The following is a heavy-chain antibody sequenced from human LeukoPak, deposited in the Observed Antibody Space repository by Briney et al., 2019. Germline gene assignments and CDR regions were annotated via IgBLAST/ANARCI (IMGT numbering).Heavy chain of an antibody. CDR1: GFIFSSSW. Sequence: GGSLRLSCAASGFIFSSSWMIWVRQAPGKGLEWVANISPDGNEKNYVDSVKGRFTISRDNAKSSLYLQMNILRAEDTALYYCARDPQLGALDIWGQGTMVTVSS. V-gene: IGHV3-7*04. CDR2: ISPDGNEK. J-gene: IGHJ3*02. CDR3: ARDPQLGALDI. D-gene: IGHD1-1*01.